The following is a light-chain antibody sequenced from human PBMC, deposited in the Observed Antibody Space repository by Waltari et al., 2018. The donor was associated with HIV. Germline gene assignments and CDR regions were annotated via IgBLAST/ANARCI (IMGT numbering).Light chain of an antibody. CDR3: QSYDSSKGDWV. Sequence: NFMLTQPPSVSESPGKTVTISCTRSSGSIASHSVQLYQQRQGSAPTTVIYEDNQRPSGVPDRFSGSIDSSSNSASLTISGLTTEDEADFYCQSYDSSKGDWVFGGGTKLTVL. CDR2: EDN. J-gene: IGLJ3*02. V-gene: IGLV6-57*03. CDR1: SGSIASHS.